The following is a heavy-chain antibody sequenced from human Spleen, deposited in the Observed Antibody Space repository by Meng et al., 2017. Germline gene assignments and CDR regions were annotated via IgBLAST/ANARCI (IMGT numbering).Heavy chain of an antibody. V-gene: IGHV4-4*02. CDR2: IYHSGSA. D-gene: IGHD1-7*01. Sequence: QVQLQESGPGLVRPSGTPSPTCGVPGGSITSNNRWGWVRQPPGKGLEWIGEIYHSGSANYNPSLKSRLTISVDKSKTQFSLTLSSVTAADTAVYYCARKYGNYPYYFDYWGQGTLVTVSS. CDR3: ARKYGNYPYYFDY. CDR1: GGSITSNNR. J-gene: IGHJ4*02.